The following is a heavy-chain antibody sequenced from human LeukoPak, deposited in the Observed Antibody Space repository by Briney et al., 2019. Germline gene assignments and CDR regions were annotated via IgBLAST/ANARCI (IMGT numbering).Heavy chain of an antibody. CDR1: GFTFRSYA. D-gene: IGHD1-14*01. V-gene: IGHV3-23*01. CDR2: ISGSGGST. CDR3: AKDLTRRGRDDAFDI. Sequence: PGGSLRLSCAASGFTFRSYAMSCVRQAPGKGLEWVSAISGSGGSTYYADSVKGRFTISRDNSKNTLYLQMNSLRAEDTAVYYCAKDLTRRGRDDAFDIWGQGTMVTVSS. J-gene: IGHJ3*02.